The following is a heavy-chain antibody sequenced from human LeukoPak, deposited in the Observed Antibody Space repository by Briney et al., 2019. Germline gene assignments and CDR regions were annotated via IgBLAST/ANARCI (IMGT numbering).Heavy chain of an antibody. V-gene: IGHV4-39*01. CDR3: ARQYSSGWARYFDY. D-gene: IGHD6-19*01. CDR2: IYYSGST. CDR1: GGSISSSRYY. J-gene: IGHJ4*02. Sequence: PSETLSLTCTVSGGSISSSRYYWGWIRQPPGKGLEWIGSIYYSGSTYYNPSLKSRVTISVDTSKNQFSLKLSSVTAADTAVYYCARQYSSGWARYFDYWGQGTLVTVSS.